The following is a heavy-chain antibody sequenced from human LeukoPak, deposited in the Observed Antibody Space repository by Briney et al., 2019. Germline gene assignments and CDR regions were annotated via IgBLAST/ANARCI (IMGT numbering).Heavy chain of an antibody. D-gene: IGHD3-22*01. V-gene: IGHV4-39*07. J-gene: IGHJ6*02. Sequence: DPSETLSLTCTVPGGSISSSSYYWGWIRQPPGKGLEWIGSIYYSGSTNYNPSLKSRVTISVDTSKNQFSLKLSSVTAADTAVYYCARLYHSSGYYSDYYYGMDVWGQGTTVTVSS. CDR2: IYYSGST. CDR1: GGSISSSSYY. CDR3: ARLYHSSGYYSDYYYGMDV.